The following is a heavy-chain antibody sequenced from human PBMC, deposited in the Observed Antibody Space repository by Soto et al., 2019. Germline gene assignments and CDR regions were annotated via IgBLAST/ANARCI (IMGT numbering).Heavy chain of an antibody. J-gene: IGHJ6*03. CDR1: GGSISSYY. CDR2: IYYSGST. Sequence: SETLSLTCTVSGGSISSYYWSWIRQPPGKGLEWIGYIYYSGSTNYNPSLKSRVTISVDTSKNQFSLKLSSVTAADTAVYYCARDLGYCSSTSCSDYMDVWGKGTTVTV. CDR3: ARDLGYCSSTSCSDYMDV. V-gene: IGHV4-59*01. D-gene: IGHD2-2*01.